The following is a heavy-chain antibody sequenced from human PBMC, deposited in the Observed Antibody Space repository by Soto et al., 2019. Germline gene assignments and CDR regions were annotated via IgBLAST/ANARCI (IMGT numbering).Heavy chain of an antibody. D-gene: IGHD4-17*01. V-gene: IGHV1-46*03. Sequence: QVQLVQPGAEVKKPGASVKFSCKASGYIFTNFYIHWVRQAPGQGLEWIGIINPNGGSTNYAQNFQGRVTMTSDTSTSTFYMDLSSLRSEDTAVYYCTRGLAYGDYWGQGTLITVSS. CDR1: GYIFTNFY. J-gene: IGHJ4*02. CDR2: INPNGGST. CDR3: TRGLAYGDY.